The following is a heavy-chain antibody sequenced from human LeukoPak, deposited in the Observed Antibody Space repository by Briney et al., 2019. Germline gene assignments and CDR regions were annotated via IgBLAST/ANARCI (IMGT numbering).Heavy chain of an antibody. CDR2: IKQDGSAK. CDR1: GFPFNSYY. D-gene: IGHD3-3*01. V-gene: IGHV3-7*03. Sequence: GGSLRLSCEASGFPFNSYYMSWVRQAPGKGLEWVANIKQDGSAKYCMDSVKGRFTISRDNAKNSLFLQMNNLGAGDTAVYYCARQFYYFDYWGQGTLVTVSS. J-gene: IGHJ4*02. CDR3: ARQFYYFDY.